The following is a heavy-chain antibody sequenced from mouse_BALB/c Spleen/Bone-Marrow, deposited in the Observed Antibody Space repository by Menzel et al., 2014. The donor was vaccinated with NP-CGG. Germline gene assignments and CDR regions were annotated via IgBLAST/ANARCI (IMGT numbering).Heavy chain of an antibody. D-gene: IGHD2-14*01. Sequence: DVKLQESGGGLVKPGGYLKVSCAASGFTFSDFYMYWIRQTPEKRLEWVATISDGGSHTYYSDSVKGRFTISRDNAKNNLYLQMSSLKSEDTAMYYCGRDGVYRYAWFPYWGQGTLVTVSA. V-gene: IGHV5-4*02. CDR3: GRDGVYRYAWFPY. CDR2: ISDGGSHT. CDR1: GFTFSDFY. J-gene: IGHJ3*01.